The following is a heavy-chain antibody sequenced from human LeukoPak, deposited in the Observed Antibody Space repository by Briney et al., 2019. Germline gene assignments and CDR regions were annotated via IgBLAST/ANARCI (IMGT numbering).Heavy chain of an antibody. J-gene: IGHJ4*02. CDR2: INTRSSTI. Sequence: GGSLRLSCAASGFVFSDENMNWVRQAPGKGLEWISRINTRSSTIYYADSVKGRFTISRDNAKNSLYLQMNSLRVEDTAVYYCAKEGRSLQTYWGQGTLVTVSS. CDR3: AKEGRSLQTY. V-gene: IGHV3-48*04. D-gene: IGHD5-24*01. CDR1: GFVFSDEN.